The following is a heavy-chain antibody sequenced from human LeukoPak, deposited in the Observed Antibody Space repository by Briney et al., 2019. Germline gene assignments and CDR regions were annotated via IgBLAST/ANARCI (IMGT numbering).Heavy chain of an antibody. Sequence: PGGSLRLSCAASGFTFSSYWMSWVRQAPGKGLEWVANIKQDGSEKYYVDSVKGRFTISRDNAKNSLYLQMNSLRAEDTAVYYCARDSGYCSSTSCSGGVFDCWGQGTLVTVSS. V-gene: IGHV3-7*01. J-gene: IGHJ4*02. CDR1: GFTFSSYW. CDR2: IKQDGSEK. CDR3: ARDSGYCSSTSCSGGVFDC. D-gene: IGHD2-2*01.